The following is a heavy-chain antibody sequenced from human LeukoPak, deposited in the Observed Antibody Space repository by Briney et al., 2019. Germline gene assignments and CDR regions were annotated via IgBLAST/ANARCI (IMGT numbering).Heavy chain of an antibody. CDR2: IRYDASDK. CDR3: ARDFAVWFGELLYDY. Sequence: GGSLRLSCAASGFTFSSYSMNWVRQAPGKGLEWVAFIRYDASDKYYADSVKGRFTISRDNAKNSLYLQMNSLRAEDTAVYYCARDFAVWFGELLYDYWGQGTLVTVSS. V-gene: IGHV3-33*08. J-gene: IGHJ4*02. D-gene: IGHD3-10*01. CDR1: GFTFSSYS.